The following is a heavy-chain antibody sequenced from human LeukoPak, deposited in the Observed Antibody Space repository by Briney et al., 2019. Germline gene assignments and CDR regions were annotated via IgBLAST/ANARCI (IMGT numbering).Heavy chain of an antibody. Sequence: PSETLSLTCTVSGGSISSGGYYWSWIRQPPGKGLEWIGYIYHSGSTYYNPSLKSRVTISVDRSKNQFSLKLSSVTAADTAVYYCARVVQYSGIHRVSRAFDIWGQGTMVTVSS. D-gene: IGHD1-26*01. CDR1: GGSISSGGYY. J-gene: IGHJ3*02. V-gene: IGHV4-30-2*01. CDR2: IYHSGST. CDR3: ARVVQYSGIHRVSRAFDI.